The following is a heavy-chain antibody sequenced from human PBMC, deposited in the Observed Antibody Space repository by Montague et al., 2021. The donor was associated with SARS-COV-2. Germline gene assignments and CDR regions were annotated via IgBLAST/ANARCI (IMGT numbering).Heavy chain of an antibody. V-gene: IGHV4-59*01. CDR2: IYYSGST. Sequence: SETLSLTCTVSGGSISSYYWNWIRQSPGKGLEWIGYIYYSGSTKXNPSFKSRVTMLVDTSKRQMSLRLNSVTAADTAVYYCAGDRGRFWHFDLWGRGTLVTVS. J-gene: IGHJ2*01. CDR3: AGDRGRFWHFDL. CDR1: GGSISSYY. D-gene: IGHD5-12*01.